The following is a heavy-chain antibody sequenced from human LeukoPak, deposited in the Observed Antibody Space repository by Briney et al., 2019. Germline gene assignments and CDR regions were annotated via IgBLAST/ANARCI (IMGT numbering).Heavy chain of an antibody. CDR1: GGSISSYY. J-gene: IGHJ4*02. CDR3: ARHDAGIAARPFDN. Sequence: SETLSLTCTVSGGSISSYYWSWIRQPAGKGLEWIGRICTSGSTNYNPSLKSRITISVDTSKNQFSLKLSSVTAADTAVYYCARHDAGIAARPFDNWGQGTLVTVSS. V-gene: IGHV4-4*07. D-gene: IGHD6-6*01. CDR2: ICTSGST.